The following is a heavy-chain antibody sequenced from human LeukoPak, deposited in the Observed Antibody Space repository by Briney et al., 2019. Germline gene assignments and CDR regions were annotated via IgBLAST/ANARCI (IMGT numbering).Heavy chain of an antibody. CDR3: AKRDFYDSSGYSYFYYFDH. Sequence: PGGSLRLSCAASGFTFDDYAMNWVRQAPGKGLEWVSVISGSGGKTYYADSVKGRFTISRDNSKKTLFLQMNSLRAEDTAVYYCAKRDFYDSSGYSYFYYFDHWGQGTLVTVSS. CDR1: GFTFDDYA. V-gene: IGHV3-23*01. J-gene: IGHJ4*02. CDR2: ISGSGGKT. D-gene: IGHD3-22*01.